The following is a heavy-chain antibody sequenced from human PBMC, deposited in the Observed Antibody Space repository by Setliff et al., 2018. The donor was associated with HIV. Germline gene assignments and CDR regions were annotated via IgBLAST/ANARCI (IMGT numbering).Heavy chain of an antibody. CDR1: GESISNSSYY. CDR3: ASIVATITGYDY. V-gene: IGHV4-39*07. CDR2: IYYSGRN. D-gene: IGHD5-12*01. J-gene: IGHJ4*02. Sequence: KPSETLSLTCTVSGESISNSSYYWGWIRQPPGKGLEWIGSIYYSGRNYYNPSPKRRVTISVYTSKNQFSLKLSSVTAADSAVYYCASIVATITGYDYWGQGTLVTVSS.